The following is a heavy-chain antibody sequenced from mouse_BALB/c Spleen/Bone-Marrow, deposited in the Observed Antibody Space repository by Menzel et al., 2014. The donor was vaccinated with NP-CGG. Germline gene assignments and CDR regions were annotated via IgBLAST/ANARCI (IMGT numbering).Heavy chain of an antibody. D-gene: IGHD1-1*01. CDR1: GFTFSSFG. CDR2: ISIGSSTV. J-gene: IGHJ2*01. CDR3: ARSGSSSGYFDY. Sequence: EVKLVESGGGLVQPGGSRKLSCAASGFTFSSFGMHWVRQAPEKGLEWVAYISIGSSTVYYADKVMGRFTISRDNPKNTLFLQMTSLRSEDTAMYYCARSGSSSGYFDYWGQGTTLTVSS. V-gene: IGHV5-17*02.